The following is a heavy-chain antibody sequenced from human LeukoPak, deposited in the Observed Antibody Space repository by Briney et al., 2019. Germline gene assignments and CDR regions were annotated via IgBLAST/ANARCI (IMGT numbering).Heavy chain of an antibody. J-gene: IGHJ4*02. CDR3: ARGRYRYSYDY. Sequence: VASVTVSFKASGYIFTDHFFHWVRQAPGQGLEWMGWIRPTDGATKVAQKFQGRVTLTRDTSISTVYMEMSGLRFDDTAMYYCARGRYRYSYDYWGQGTLVTVSS. D-gene: IGHD1-26*01. CDR2: IRPTDGAT. V-gene: IGHV1-2*02. CDR1: GYIFTDHF.